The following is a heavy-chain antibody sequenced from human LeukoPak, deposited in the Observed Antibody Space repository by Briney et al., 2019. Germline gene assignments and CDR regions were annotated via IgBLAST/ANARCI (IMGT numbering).Heavy chain of an antibody. CDR1: GYTFTSYY. Sequence: ASVKVSCKASGYTFTSYYLHWVRQAPGQGLEWMGIITPSGGSTIYAQKFQGRVTMTRDMSTSTVYMELSSLRSEDTALYYCAKMKMGNSGSYLDPWGQGTLVTVSS. CDR3: AKMKMGNSGSYLDP. J-gene: IGHJ5*02. CDR2: ITPSGGST. D-gene: IGHD6-19*01. V-gene: IGHV1-46*01.